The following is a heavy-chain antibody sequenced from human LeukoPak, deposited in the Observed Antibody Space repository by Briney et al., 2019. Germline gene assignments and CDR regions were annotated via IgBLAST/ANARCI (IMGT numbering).Heavy chain of an antibody. CDR3: ACPQRGSGTYYADY. Sequence: GASVKVSCKPSGYTFTGYCLNWVRQAPGQGLEWMGWINPNSGRTKFAQKIQDRVTMTRDTSIRTVYMELTSLTSGDSAIYFCACPQRGSGTYYADYWGQGTLVTVSS. CDR1: GYTFTGYC. V-gene: IGHV1-2*02. CDR2: INPNSGRT. D-gene: IGHD3-10*01. J-gene: IGHJ4*02.